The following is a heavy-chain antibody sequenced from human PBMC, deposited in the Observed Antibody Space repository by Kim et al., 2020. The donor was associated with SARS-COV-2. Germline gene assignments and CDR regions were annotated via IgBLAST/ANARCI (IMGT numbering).Heavy chain of an antibody. CDR2: K. D-gene: IGHD1-26*01. J-gene: IGHJ3*02. CDR3: ARVGSRGAFDI. V-gene: IGHV3-30*01. Sequence: KCYEGSVKGRFTISRDNSKHTLYLQMNSLRAEDTAVYYCARVGSRGAFDIWGQGTMVTVSS.